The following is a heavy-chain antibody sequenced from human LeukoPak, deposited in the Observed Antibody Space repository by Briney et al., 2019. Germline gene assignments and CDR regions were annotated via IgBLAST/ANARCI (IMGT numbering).Heavy chain of an antibody. V-gene: IGHV3-7*01. CDR3: VRDTGGSGSYPDF. CDR2: IKQDGSQK. CDR1: GFTFRNYW. J-gene: IGHJ4*02. Sequence: GGSLRLSCAASGFTFRNYWMTWVRQAPGEGREWVANIKQDGSQKYFVDSVKGRFTISRDNGKSSVYLQLNSLRADDTALYYCVRDTGGSGSYPDFWGQGTLVTVSS. D-gene: IGHD1-26*01.